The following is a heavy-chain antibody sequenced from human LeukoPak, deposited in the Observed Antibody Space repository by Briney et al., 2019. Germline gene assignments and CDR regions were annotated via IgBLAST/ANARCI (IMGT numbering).Heavy chain of an antibody. J-gene: IGHJ4*02. Sequence: RAGRSLRLSCAASGFTFSSYGMHWVRQAPGKGLEWLSYISISGSIIYYADSVKGRFTISRDNAKNSLYLQMNSLRAEDTAVYYCARDSLGVSASSDYWGQGTLVTVSS. CDR2: ISISGSII. CDR1: GFTFSSYG. CDR3: ARDSLGVSASSDY. D-gene: IGHD6-25*01. V-gene: IGHV3-48*04.